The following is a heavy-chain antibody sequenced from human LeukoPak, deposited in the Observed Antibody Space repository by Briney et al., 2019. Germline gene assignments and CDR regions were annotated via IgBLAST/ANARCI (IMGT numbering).Heavy chain of an antibody. J-gene: IGHJ6*02. D-gene: IGHD4-17*01. V-gene: IGHV4-34*01. Sequence: KPSEALSLTCAVYGGSFSGYYWSWIRQPPGKGLEWIGEINHPGSTNYNPSLKSRITISVDTSKYQFSLKLSSVTAADSALYYCARGGVTTRQHYYYGMDVWGQGTTVTVSS. CDR1: GGSFSGYY. CDR2: INHPGST. CDR3: ARGGVTTRQHYYYGMDV.